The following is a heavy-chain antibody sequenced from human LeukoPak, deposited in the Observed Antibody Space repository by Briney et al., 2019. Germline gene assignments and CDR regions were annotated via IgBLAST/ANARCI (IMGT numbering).Heavy chain of an antibody. CDR3: ARDCIGCHGFDY. D-gene: IGHD2-15*01. CDR1: GYTFTNYG. V-gene: IGHV1-18*01. CDR2: VSAYADKT. J-gene: IGHJ4*02. Sequence: ASVKVSCKASGYTFTNYGITWVRQAPGQGLEWMGWVSAYADKTNYVQKIQGRVTMTTDTSTSTAYMELRSLRSDDTAVYYCARDCIGCHGFDYWDQGTLVTVSS.